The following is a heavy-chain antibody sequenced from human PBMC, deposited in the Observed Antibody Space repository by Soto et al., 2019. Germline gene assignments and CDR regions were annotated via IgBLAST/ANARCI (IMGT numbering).Heavy chain of an antibody. CDR1: GGTFSSYA. D-gene: IGHD3-3*01. V-gene: IGHV1-69*13. CDR3: ARVGRDLRSKAPYYYYYGMDV. CDR2: IIPIFGTA. J-gene: IGHJ6*02. Sequence: GASVKVSCKASGGTFSSYAISWVRQAPGQGLEWMGGIIPIFGTANYAQKFQGRVTITADESTSTAYMELSSLRSEDTAVYYCARVGRDLRSKAPYYYYYGMDVWGQGTTVTVSS.